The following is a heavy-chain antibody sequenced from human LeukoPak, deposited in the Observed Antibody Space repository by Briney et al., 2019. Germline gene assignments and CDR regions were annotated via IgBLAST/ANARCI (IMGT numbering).Heavy chain of an antibody. D-gene: IGHD3-22*01. J-gene: IGHJ4*02. V-gene: IGHV3-30*02. CDR2: IRYDGSNK. CDR3: AKDPASYSCGYYRYFDY. CDR1: GFTFSSYG. Sequence: GGSLRLSCAASGFTFSSYGMHWVRQAPGKGLEWVAFIRYDGSNKYYADSVKGRFTISRDNSKNTLYLQMNSLRAEDTAVYYCAKDPASYSCGYYRYFDYWGQGTLVTVSS.